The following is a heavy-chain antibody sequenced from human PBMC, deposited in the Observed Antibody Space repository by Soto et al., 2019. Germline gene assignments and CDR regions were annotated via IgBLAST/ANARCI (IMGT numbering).Heavy chain of an antibody. CDR3: ARDADYGVNYPASHS. CDR2: IYSGGST. D-gene: IGHD4-17*01. CDR1: GFTFDDYG. V-gene: IGHV3-53*01. Sequence: PGGSLRLSCAASGFTFDDYGMSWVRQAPGKGLEWVSVIYSGGSTYYADSVKGRFTISRDNSKNTLYLQMNSLRAEDTAVYYCARDADYGVNYPASHSWGQGTLVTVSS. J-gene: IGHJ4*02.